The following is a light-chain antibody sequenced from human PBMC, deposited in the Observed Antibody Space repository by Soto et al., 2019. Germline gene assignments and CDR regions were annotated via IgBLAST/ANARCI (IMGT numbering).Light chain of an antibody. J-gene: IGKJ1*01. Sequence: DIQMTQSPSSLSASVGDRVTITCRASQGIRNDLAWYQQKPRKAPKRLIYAASSLQSGVPSRFSGCGSGTDFTRTISSLQPEDFATYYCLQHNTYPRTFGQGTKVEIK. CDR1: QGIRND. V-gene: IGKV1-17*01. CDR3: LQHNTYPRT. CDR2: AAS.